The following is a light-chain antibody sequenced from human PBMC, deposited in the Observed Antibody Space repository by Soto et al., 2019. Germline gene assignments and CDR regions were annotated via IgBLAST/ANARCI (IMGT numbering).Light chain of an antibody. Sequence: MTQSPATLSVSPGERATLSCRASQRISNWLAWYQQKPGKAPKLVIYRASTLESGVPSRFSGSGSGTEFTLTISSLQPDDFATYFCQQYNSYSGTFGPGTKVDIK. V-gene: IGKV1-5*03. CDR3: QQYNSYSGT. CDR2: RAS. CDR1: QRISNW. J-gene: IGKJ3*01.